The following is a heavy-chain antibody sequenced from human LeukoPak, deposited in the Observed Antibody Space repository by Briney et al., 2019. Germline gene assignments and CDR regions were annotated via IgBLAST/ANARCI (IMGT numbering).Heavy chain of an antibody. D-gene: IGHD3-16*01. CDR2: INRSGST. CDR3: ARHYGP. V-gene: IGHV4-34*01. Sequence: SETLSLTCAVYGGSFSGYYWSWIRQPPGKGLEWIGEINRSGSTYYNPSLKSRVTISVDTSKNQFSLKLSSVTAADTAVYYCARHYGPWGQGTLVTVSS. J-gene: IGHJ5*02. CDR1: GGSFSGYY.